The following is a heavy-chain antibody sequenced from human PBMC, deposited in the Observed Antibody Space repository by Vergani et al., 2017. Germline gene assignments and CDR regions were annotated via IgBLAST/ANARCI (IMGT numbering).Heavy chain of an antibody. D-gene: IGHD3-22*01. CDR3: ARATGTYYYDSSGPDDAFDI. J-gene: IGHJ3*02. Sequence: QVQLVQSGAEVKKPGASVKVSCKVSGYTLTELSMHWVRQAPGKGLEWMGGFDPEDGETIYAQKFQGRVTMTEDTSTDTAYMELSSLRSEDTAVYYCARATGTYYYDSSGPDDAFDIWGQGTMVTVSS. CDR1: GYTLTELS. CDR2: FDPEDGET. V-gene: IGHV1-24*01.